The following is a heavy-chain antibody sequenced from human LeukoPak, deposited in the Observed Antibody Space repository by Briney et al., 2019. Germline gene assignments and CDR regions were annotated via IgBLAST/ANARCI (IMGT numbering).Heavy chain of an antibody. CDR3: ARGAAGTRDY. Sequence: SETLSLTCTVSGGSISRYYWSWIRQPPGKGLEWIGYIYYSGSTNYNPSLKSRVTISVDTSKNQFSLNLSSVTAADTAVYYCARGAAGTRDYWGQGTLVTVSS. D-gene: IGHD6-13*01. V-gene: IGHV4-59*01. CDR1: GGSISRYY. CDR2: IYYSGST. J-gene: IGHJ4*02.